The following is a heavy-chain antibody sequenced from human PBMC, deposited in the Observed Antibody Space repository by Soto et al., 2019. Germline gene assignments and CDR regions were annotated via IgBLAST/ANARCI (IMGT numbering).Heavy chain of an antibody. CDR3: AKDQGSSWYEIDY. Sequence: EVQLLESGGGLVQPGGSLRLSCAASGFTFSNYAVTWVRQAPGKGLEWVSAISGSGGSTYYADSVKGRFTISRDNSNNPLYMQMNSLRAEDTAVYYGAKDQGSSWYEIDYWGQGTLVTVSS. J-gene: IGHJ4*02. CDR1: GFTFSNYA. V-gene: IGHV3-23*01. D-gene: IGHD6-13*01. CDR2: ISGSGGST.